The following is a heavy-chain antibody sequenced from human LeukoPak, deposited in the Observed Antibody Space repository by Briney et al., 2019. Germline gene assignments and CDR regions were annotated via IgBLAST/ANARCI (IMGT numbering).Heavy chain of an antibody. CDR2: IYSSGST. V-gene: IGHV4-39*07. D-gene: IGHD6-6*01. Sequence: SETLSLNCTVSGGSISSSSYYWGWIRQPPGKGLEWIGSIYSSGSTYYNPSLKSRVTISVDTSKNQFSLKLSSVTAADTAVYYCARLDSSSPDGYYYYYMDVWGKGTTVTVSS. J-gene: IGHJ6*03. CDR1: GGSISSSSYY. CDR3: ARLDSSSPDGYYYYYMDV.